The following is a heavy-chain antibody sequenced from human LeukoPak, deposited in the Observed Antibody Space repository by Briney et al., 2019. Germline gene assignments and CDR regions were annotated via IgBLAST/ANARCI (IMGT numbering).Heavy chain of an antibody. V-gene: IGHV4-59*08. J-gene: IGHJ4*02. CDR2: IYYSGST. CDR3: ATTDGYNYGFGY. CDR1: GGSISSYY. D-gene: IGHD5-24*01. Sequence: SETLSLTCTVSGGSISSYYWSWIRQPPGKGLEWIGYIYYSGSTNYNPSLKSRVTISVDTSKNQFSLKLSSVTAADTAVYYCATTDGYNYGFGYWGQGTLVTVSS.